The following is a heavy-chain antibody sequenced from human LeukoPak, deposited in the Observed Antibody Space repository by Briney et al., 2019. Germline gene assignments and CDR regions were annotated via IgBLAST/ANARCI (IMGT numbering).Heavy chain of an antibody. Sequence: ASVKVSCKASGYTFTSYGISWVRQAPGQGLEWMGWISAYNGNTNYAQKLQGRVTMTTDTSTSTAYMELRSLRSDDTAVYYCARVKDLNFGVVIYYYYYGMDVWGQGTTVTVSS. D-gene: IGHD3-3*01. CDR1: GYTFTSYG. J-gene: IGHJ6*02. CDR2: ISAYNGNT. CDR3: ARVKDLNFGVVIYYYYYGMDV. V-gene: IGHV1-18*01.